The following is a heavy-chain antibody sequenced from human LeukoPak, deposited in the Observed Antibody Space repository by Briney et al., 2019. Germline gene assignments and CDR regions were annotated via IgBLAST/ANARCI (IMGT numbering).Heavy chain of an antibody. D-gene: IGHD5-18*01. CDR3: ARDSGSYGRKIDY. CDR1: GFTFSSYA. CDR2: ISSTSNTI. V-gene: IGHV3-48*01. Sequence: GGSLRLSCAASGFTFSSYAMSWVRQAPGKGLEWVSYISSTSNTIYYADSVKGRFTISRDNAKNSLYLQMNSLRAEDTAVYYCARDSGSYGRKIDYWGQGTLVTVSS. J-gene: IGHJ4*02.